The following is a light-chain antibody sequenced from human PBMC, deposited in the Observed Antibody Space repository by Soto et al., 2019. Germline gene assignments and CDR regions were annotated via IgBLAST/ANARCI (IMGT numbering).Light chain of an antibody. J-gene: IGKJ2*01. CDR2: GAS. CDR3: QETNYHT. V-gene: IGKV3-15*01. CDR1: QSISSK. Sequence: EIVMTQSPATLSVSPGERATLSCRASQSISSKLAWYQQKPGQAPRLLIYGASTRATGIPVRFSGSGSGTEFTLTITSLQSEDFAVYYCQETNYHTFGQGTKLEIK.